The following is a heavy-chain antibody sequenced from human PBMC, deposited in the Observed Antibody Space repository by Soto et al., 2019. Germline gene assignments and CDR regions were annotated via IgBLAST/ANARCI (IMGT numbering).Heavy chain of an antibody. D-gene: IGHD1-26*01. CDR2: IYYSGNT. Sequence: SETLSLTCAVSGGSISSGGYSWSWIRQPPGKGLEWIGYIYYSGNTNYNSSLKSRVTISVDTSKNQLSLKLSSVTAADTAVYYCANSQSQRGWELPNFDFWGQGTLVTVSS. J-gene: IGHJ4*02. CDR1: GGSISSGGYS. CDR3: ANSQSQRGWELPNFDF. V-gene: IGHV4-61*08.